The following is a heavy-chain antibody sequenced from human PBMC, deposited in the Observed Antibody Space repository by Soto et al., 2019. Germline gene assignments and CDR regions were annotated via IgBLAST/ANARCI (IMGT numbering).Heavy chain of an antibody. CDR2: ISSRSTTL. D-gene: IGHD3-22*01. J-gene: IGHJ4*02. V-gene: IGHV3-48*01. CDR3: ARSTYFYDSSGYVLDF. CDR1: GITFSTYS. Sequence: GGSLRLSCASSGITFSTYSMNWVRQAPGKGLEWLAYISSRSTTLYYADSVKGRFIISRDDAKNSLFLQMNSLRVEDTAVYYCARSTYFYDSSGYVLDFWGQGTLVTVSS.